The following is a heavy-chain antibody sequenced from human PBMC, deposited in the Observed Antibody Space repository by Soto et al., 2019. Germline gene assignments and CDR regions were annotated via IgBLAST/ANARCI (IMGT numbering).Heavy chain of an antibody. CDR1: GFRLSNYG. V-gene: IGHV3-30*19. CDR2: ISYDGSKE. CDR3: ARDSDPRMVREIVTDDFDY. J-gene: IGHJ4*02. D-gene: IGHD3-10*01. Sequence: QVQLVQSGGGVVQPGRSLRLSCAASGFRLSNYGMHWVRQAPGKGLEWVAVISYDGSKEYYADSVKGRFTISRDNSKNQLDLQMHSMRAEDTALYYCARDSDPRMVREIVTDDFDYWGQGPLVTVSS.